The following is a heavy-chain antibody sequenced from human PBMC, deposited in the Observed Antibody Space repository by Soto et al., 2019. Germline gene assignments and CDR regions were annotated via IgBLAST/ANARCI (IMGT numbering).Heavy chain of an antibody. CDR2: ISGSGGST. Sequence: EVQLLESGGGLVQPGGSLRLSCAASGFTFSSYAMSWFRQAPGKGLEWVSAISGSGGSTYYADSVKGRFTISRDNSKNTLYLQMNSLRAEDTAVYYCASLGYCSSTSCGRDIVVVVAATPFDYWGQGTLVTVSS. J-gene: IGHJ4*02. D-gene: IGHD2-15*01. CDR3: ASLGYCSSTSCGRDIVVVVAATPFDY. V-gene: IGHV3-23*01. CDR1: GFTFSSYA.